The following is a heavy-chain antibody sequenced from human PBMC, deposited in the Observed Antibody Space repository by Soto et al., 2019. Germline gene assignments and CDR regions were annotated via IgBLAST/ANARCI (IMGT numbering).Heavy chain of an antibody. Sequence: SVKVSCKASGGTFSSYAISWVRQAPGQGLEWMGGIIPIFGTANYAQKFQGRVTITADESTSTAYMELSSLRSEDMAVYYCARDPSGYYYYGMDVWGQGTTVTVSS. V-gene: IGHV1-69*13. CDR1: GGTFSSYA. CDR3: ARDPSGYYYYGMDV. D-gene: IGHD6-25*01. CDR2: IIPIFGTA. J-gene: IGHJ6*02.